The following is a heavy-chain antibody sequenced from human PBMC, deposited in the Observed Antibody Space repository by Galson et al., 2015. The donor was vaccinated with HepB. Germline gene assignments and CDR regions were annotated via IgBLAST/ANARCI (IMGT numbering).Heavy chain of an antibody. CDR3: IAAAGTGKPNPNFDY. CDR2: IRSKANSYAT. Sequence: SLRLSCAASGFTFSSYAMRWVRQAPGKGLEWVGRIRSKANSYATAYAASVKGRFTISRDDSKNTAYLQMNSLKTEDTAVYYCIAAAGTGKPNPNFDYWGQGTLVTVSS. J-gene: IGHJ4*02. D-gene: IGHD6-13*01. CDR1: GFTFSSYA. V-gene: IGHV3-73*01.